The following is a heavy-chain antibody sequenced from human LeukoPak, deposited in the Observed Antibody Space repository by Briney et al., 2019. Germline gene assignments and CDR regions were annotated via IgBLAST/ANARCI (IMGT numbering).Heavy chain of an antibody. CDR3: AAAEDIVIVPAATDWFDP. CDR2: IVVGSGNT. D-gene: IGHD2-2*01. CDR1: GFTFASSA. Sequence: SVKVSCKASGFTFASSAVQWVRQARGQRLEWIGWIVVGSGNTNYAQKFQERVTITRDMSTSTAYMELSSLRSEDTAVYYCAAAEDIVIVPAATDWFDPRGQGTLVTVSS. V-gene: IGHV1-58*01. J-gene: IGHJ5*02.